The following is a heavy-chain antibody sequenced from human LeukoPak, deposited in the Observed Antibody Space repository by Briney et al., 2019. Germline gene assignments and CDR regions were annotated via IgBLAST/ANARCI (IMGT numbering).Heavy chain of an antibody. J-gene: IGHJ4*02. CDR3: ARGQSYILDY. D-gene: IGHD1-26*01. CDR1: GYTFSNYG. V-gene: IGHV1-18*01. CDR2: INRYNGIT. Sequence: GASVKVSCKASGYTFSNYGLSWVRQAPGQGLEWMGWINRYNGITNYAQKFQGRVTMTTDTSTSTAYMELRSLRSDDTAVYYCARGQSYILDYWGQGTLVTVSS.